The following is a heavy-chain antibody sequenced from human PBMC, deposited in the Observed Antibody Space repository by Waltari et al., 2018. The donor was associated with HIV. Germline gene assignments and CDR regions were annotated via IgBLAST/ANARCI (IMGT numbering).Heavy chain of an antibody. CDR2: IIPILGTA. J-gene: IGHJ6*02. CDR1: GGTFSSYA. D-gene: IGHD3-22*01. V-gene: IGHV1-69*11. Sequence: QVQLVQSGAEVKKPGSSVKVSCKASGGTFSSYAISWVRQAPGQGLEWMGGIIPILGTANYAQNFQGRVTITADESTSTAYMELSSLRSEDTAVYYCASGRYYYDSSGYYCYYYDMDVWGQGTTVTVPS. CDR3: ASGRYYYDSSGYYCYYYDMDV.